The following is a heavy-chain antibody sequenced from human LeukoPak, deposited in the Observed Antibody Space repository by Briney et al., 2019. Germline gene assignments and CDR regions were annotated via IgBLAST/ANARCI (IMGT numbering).Heavy chain of an antibody. CDR2: IQAKAYGGAT. CDR3: TRAPHPRCSSSGCYLGY. V-gene: IGHV3-49*04. CDR1: GFTFGDYA. Sequence: GGSLRLSCSTSGFTFGDYAMSWVRQAPGKGQEWVGFIQAKAYGGATKYAASVNGRFSISRDDSQSIANLQMNDLKTEDTAVYYCTRAPHPRCSSSGCYLGYWGQGTLVTVSS. J-gene: IGHJ4*02. D-gene: IGHD2-2*01.